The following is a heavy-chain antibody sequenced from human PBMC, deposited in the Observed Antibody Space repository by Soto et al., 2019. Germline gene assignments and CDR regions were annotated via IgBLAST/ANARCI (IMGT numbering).Heavy chain of an antibody. Sequence: SETLSLTCAVYGGSFSGYYWSWIRQPPGKGLEWIGEINHSGSTNYNPSLKSRVTISVDTSKNQFSLKLSSVTAADTAVYYCARVQKRGYSYGYWWFDPWGQGTRVTVSS. CDR3: ARVQKRGYSYGYWWFDP. D-gene: IGHD5-18*01. CDR2: INHSGST. CDR1: GGSFSGYY. J-gene: IGHJ5*02. V-gene: IGHV4-34*01.